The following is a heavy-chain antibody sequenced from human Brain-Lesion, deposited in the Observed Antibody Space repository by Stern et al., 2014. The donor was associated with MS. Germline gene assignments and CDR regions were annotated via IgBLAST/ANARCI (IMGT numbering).Heavy chain of an antibody. D-gene: IGHD2/OR15-2a*01. J-gene: IGHJ5*02. CDR1: GFTFGSGA. V-gene: IGHV3-30*18. CDR2: VSYDGSNK. CDR3: AKDRQYLTYFFDH. Sequence: VQLVESGGGVVQPGRPLRLSCVASGFTFGSGAMHWVRQAPGKGLEWVAGVSYDGSNKYYADSVKGRFTISRDNSQNTLYMQMSSLRPEDTAVYYCAKDRQYLTYFFDHWGQGSLVTVSS.